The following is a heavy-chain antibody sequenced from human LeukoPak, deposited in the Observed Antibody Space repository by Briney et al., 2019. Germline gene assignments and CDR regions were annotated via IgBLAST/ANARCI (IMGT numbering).Heavy chain of an antibody. Sequence: GASVKVSCKASGYTFTSYDINWVRQATGQGLEWMGWMNPNSGNTGYAQKFQGRVTITRNTSISTAYMELSSLRSEDTAVYYCARDRSYGDYSRGPEYVDYWGQGTLVTVSS. CDR1: GYTFTSYD. V-gene: IGHV1-8*03. J-gene: IGHJ4*02. CDR3: ARDRSYGDYSRGPEYVDY. D-gene: IGHD4-17*01. CDR2: MNPNSGNT.